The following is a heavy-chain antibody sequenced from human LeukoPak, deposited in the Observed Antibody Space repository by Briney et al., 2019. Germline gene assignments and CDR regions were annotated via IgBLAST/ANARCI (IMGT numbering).Heavy chain of an antibody. CDR3: ARDWGEEMEHNYYYYGMDV. D-gene: IGHD1/OR15-1a*01. Sequence: PSGTLSLTCEVSGDSISSNNWWNWVRQAPGKGLEWLSYISDNGRTIYYADSVRGRFTISRDNAKKSLYLQMNSLRAEDTAVYYCARDWGEEMEHNYYYYGMDVWGQGTTVTVSS. CDR1: GDSISSNNW. CDR2: ISDNGRTI. V-gene: IGHV3-11*01. J-gene: IGHJ6*02.